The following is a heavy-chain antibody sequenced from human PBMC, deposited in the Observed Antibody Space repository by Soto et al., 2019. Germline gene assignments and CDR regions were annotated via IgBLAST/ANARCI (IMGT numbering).Heavy chain of an antibody. CDR3: VGGRYCSGGSCYSWFDP. V-gene: IGHV3-64D*06. J-gene: IGHJ5*02. D-gene: IGHD2-15*01. CDR1: GFTFSSYA. Sequence: GGSLRLSCSASGFTFSSYAMHWVRQAPGKGLEYVSAISSNGGSTYYADSVKGRFTISRDNSKNTLYLQMSSLRAEDTAVYYCVGGRYCSGGSCYSWFDPWGQGTLVTVSS. CDR2: ISSNGGST.